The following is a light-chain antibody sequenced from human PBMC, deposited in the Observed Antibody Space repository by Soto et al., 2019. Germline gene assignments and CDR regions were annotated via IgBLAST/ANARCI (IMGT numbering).Light chain of an antibody. CDR1: SRDVGGYNY. V-gene: IGLV2-14*01. CDR2: DVS. J-gene: IGLJ2*01. Sequence: QSALTQPASVSGSPGQSVTISCAGTSRDVGGYNYVYWYQQHPGKAPKLMIYDVSNRPSGVSNRFSGSKSGNTASLTISGLQAEDEAHYYCSSYTSGSDVVFGGGTKVTVL. CDR3: SSYTSGSDVV.